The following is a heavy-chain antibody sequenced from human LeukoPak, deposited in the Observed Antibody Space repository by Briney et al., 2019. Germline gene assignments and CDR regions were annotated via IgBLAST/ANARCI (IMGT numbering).Heavy chain of an antibody. CDR1: GFTFCSYA. CDR3: AREDIVVVPAPMDY. D-gene: IGHD2-2*01. Sequence: GGSLRLSCAASGFTFCSYAMHWVRQAPGKGLEWVAVISYDGSNKYYADSVKGRFTISRDNSKNTLYLQMNSLRAEDTAVYYCAREDIVVVPAPMDYWGQGTLVTVSS. J-gene: IGHJ4*02. CDR2: ISYDGSNK. V-gene: IGHV3-30-3*01.